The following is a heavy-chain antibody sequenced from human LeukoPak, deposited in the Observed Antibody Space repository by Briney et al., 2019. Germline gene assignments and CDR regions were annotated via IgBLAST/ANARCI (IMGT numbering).Heavy chain of an antibody. D-gene: IGHD5-24*01. CDR2: ISSSGSTI. Sequence: GGSLRLSCAASGFTFSSYEMNWVRQAPGKGLEWVSYISSSGSTIYYADSVKGRFTISRDNSKNSLYQQMNSLRAEDTAVYYCARDTIYLSFDHWGQGTLVTVSS. V-gene: IGHV3-48*03. J-gene: IGHJ4*02. CDR3: ARDTIYLSFDH. CDR1: GFTFSSYE.